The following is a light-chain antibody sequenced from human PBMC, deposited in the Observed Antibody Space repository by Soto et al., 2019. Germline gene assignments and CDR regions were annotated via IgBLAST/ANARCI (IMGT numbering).Light chain of an antibody. V-gene: IGKV4-1*01. CDR3: QQYYDIPYT. CDR1: QSILYSSTNKNH. Sequence: DIVMTQSPDSLDVSLGERATINCKSSQSILYSSTNKNHLAWYQQRPGQPPKLLFYWASTRESGVPDRFSAGGSVTDFTLTIRSLQAEDVAVYYCQQYYDIPYTFGQGSKLEIK. CDR2: WAS. J-gene: IGKJ2*01.